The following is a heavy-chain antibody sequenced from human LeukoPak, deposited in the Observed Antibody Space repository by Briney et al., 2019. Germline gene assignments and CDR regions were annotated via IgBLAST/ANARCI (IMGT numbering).Heavy chain of an antibody. V-gene: IGHV4-59*01. D-gene: IGHD3-10*01. CDR3: ARFGGAVMIRGVERFDP. Sequence: PSETLSLTCTVSGGSISSYYWGWIRQPPGKGLEWIGYIYYTGGTNYNPSLKSRVTISVDTSKNQFSLKLSSVTAADTALYYCARFGGAVMIRGVERFDPWGQGTLVTVSS. J-gene: IGHJ5*02. CDR1: GGSISSYY. CDR2: IYYTGGT.